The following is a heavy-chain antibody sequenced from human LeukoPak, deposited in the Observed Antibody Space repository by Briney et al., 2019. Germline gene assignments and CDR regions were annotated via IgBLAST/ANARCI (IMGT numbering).Heavy chain of an antibody. J-gene: IGHJ4*02. V-gene: IGHV4-34*01. Sequence: SETLSLTCAVYGGSFSGYYWSWIRQPPGKGLEWIGEINHSGSTNYNPSLKSRVTISVDTSKNQFSLKLSSVTAADTAVYYCARPSVFGYSSWYAYWGQGTLVTVSS. CDR3: ARPSVFGYSSWYAY. D-gene: IGHD6-13*01. CDR2: INHSGST. CDR1: GGSFSGYY.